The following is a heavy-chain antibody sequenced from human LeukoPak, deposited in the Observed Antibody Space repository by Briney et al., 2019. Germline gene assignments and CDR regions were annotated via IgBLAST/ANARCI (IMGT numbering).Heavy chain of an antibody. CDR1: GFTFSSYW. J-gene: IGHJ4*02. V-gene: IGHV3-7*01. CDR3: ARKGYSYLVYYFDY. Sequence: GGSLRLSCAVSGFTFSSYWMSWVRQAPGKGLEWVANIKQDGSEKYYVDSVKGRFTISRDNAKNSLYLQMNSLRAEDTAVYYCARKGYSYLVYYFDYWGQRTLVTVSS. D-gene: IGHD5-18*01. CDR2: IKQDGSEK.